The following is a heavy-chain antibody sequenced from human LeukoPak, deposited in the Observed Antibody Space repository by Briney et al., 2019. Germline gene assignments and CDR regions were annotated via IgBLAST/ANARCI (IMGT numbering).Heavy chain of an antibody. V-gene: IGHV3-30-3*01. D-gene: IGHD3-10*01. CDR2: ISYDGSNK. J-gene: IGHJ4*02. CDR3: TTDDPYGPFDY. CDR1: GFTFSSYT. Sequence: PGRSLRLSCAASGFTFSSYTMHWVRQAPGKGLEWVAVISYDGSNKYYADSVKGRFTISRDDSKNTLYLQMNSLKTEDTAVYYCTTDDPYGPFDYWGQGTLVTVSS.